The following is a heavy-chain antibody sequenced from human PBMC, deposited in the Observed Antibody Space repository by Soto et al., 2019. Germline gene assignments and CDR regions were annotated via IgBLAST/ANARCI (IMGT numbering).Heavy chain of an antibody. J-gene: IGHJ6*02. D-gene: IGHD6-13*01. V-gene: IGHV1-8*01. CDR1: GYTFTSYD. Sequence: ASVKVSCKASGYTFTSYDINWVRQATGQGLEWMGWMNPNSGNTGYAQKFQGRVTMTRNTSISTAYMELSSLRSEDTAVYYCASASGYSSSWYAPSLSYYYYYGMDVWGQGTTVTVSS. CDR2: MNPNSGNT. CDR3: ASASGYSSSWYAPSLSYYYYYGMDV.